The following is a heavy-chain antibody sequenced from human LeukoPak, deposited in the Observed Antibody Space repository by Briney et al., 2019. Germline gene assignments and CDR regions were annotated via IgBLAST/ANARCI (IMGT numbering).Heavy chain of an antibody. Sequence: GASVKVSCKASGYTFTGYYMHWVRQAPGQGLEWMGIINPSGGSTSYAQKFQGRVTMTRDMSTSTVYMELSSLRSEDTAVYYCARAGGRFGTQQLANFVDYWGQGTLVTVSS. D-gene: IGHD6-13*01. CDR3: ARAGGRFGTQQLANFVDY. V-gene: IGHV1-46*01. CDR1: GYTFTGYY. J-gene: IGHJ4*02. CDR2: INPSGGST.